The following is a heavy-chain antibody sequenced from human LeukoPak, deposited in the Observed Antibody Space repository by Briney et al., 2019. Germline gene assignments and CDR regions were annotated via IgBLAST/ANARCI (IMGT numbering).Heavy chain of an antibody. CDR1: GGSISRYY. V-gene: IGHV4-59*01. Sequence: SETESLTCTVSGGSISRYYWSWIRQPPGTGLEWIGYIYYTGRADYNPSLKSRVSMSVDTSKNQFSLRVNSMTAADTAVYYCARGDFWSGAPTDWGQGTLVTVSS. J-gene: IGHJ4*02. CDR2: IYYTGRA. CDR3: ARGDFWSGAPTD. D-gene: IGHD3-3*01.